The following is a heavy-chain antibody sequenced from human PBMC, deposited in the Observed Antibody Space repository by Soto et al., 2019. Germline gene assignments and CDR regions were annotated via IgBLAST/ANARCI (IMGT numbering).Heavy chain of an antibody. CDR1: GYTFTGYA. CDR3: ARAVAVPADFAY. V-gene: IGHV1-3*05. Sequence: QVQLVQSGAEEKKPGASVKVSCKASGYTFTGYAMHWVRQAPGQRLEWMGWINAGNGNTKYSQKFQGRVTITRDTSASTAYMELRSLGSEDTAGYYCARAVAVPADFAYWGQGTLVTVSS. D-gene: IGHD6-19*01. CDR2: INAGNGNT. J-gene: IGHJ4*02.